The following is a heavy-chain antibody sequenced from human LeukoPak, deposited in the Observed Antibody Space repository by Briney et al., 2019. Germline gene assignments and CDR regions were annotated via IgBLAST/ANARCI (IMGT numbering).Heavy chain of an antibody. CDR3: ARGGGPEGRQFDY. V-gene: IGHV1-46*01. J-gene: IGHJ4*02. D-gene: IGHD1-14*01. Sequence: GASVKISCKASAYTFTTFQMHWVRQAPGQRLEWVGKVNPSSGAPTYAQRFQGRVTMTRDTSTSTVYMELISLTSDDTAVYYCARGGGPEGRQFDYWGQGTLVTVSS. CDR1: AYTFTTFQ. CDR2: VNPSSGAP.